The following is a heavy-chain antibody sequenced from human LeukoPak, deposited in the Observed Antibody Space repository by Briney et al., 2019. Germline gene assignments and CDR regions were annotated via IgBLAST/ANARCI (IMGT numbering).Heavy chain of an antibody. CDR2: ISSSSSPI. D-gene: IGHD6-13*01. CDR3: ARGQDSSSWSSEVAFDI. Sequence: GGSLRLSCAASGFTFSSYSMNWVRQAPGKGLEWVSYISSSSSPIYYTDSVKGRFTISRDNAKNSLYLQMNSLRAEDTAVYYCARGQDSSSWSSEVAFDIWGQGTMVTVSS. V-gene: IGHV3-48*04. J-gene: IGHJ3*02. CDR1: GFTFSSYS.